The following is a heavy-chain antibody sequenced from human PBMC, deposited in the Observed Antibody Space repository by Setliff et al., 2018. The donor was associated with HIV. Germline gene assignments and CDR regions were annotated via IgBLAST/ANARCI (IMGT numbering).Heavy chain of an antibody. D-gene: IGHD5-12*01. CDR1: GFTFSSYA. V-gene: IGHV3-64*02. J-gene: IGHJ4*02. CDR3: ARAFNSGYEGGFDY. CDR2: ISSNGGST. Sequence: LRLSCAASGFTFSSYAMHWVRQAPGKGLEYVSAISSNGGSTYYADSVKGRFTTSRDNSKNTLYLQMGSLRAEDMAVYYCARAFNSGYEGGFDYWGQGTLVTV.